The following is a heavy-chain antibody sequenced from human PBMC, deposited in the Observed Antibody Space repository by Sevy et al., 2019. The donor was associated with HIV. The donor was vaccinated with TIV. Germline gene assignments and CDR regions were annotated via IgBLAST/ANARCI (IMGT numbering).Heavy chain of an antibody. CDR1: GFSFSNSA. D-gene: IGHD3-3*01. CDR2: ISSDGVST. CDR3: VKDPDYNFWRGDYGMDV. J-gene: IGHJ6*02. V-gene: IGHV3-64D*06. Sequence: GGSLRLSCSGSGFSFSNSAMNWVRQTPGKGLKYVSAISSDGVSTYYTDSVRGRFTISRDNSKNTLYLQMSSLRVEDTAVYYCVKDPDYNFWRGDYGMDVWGQWTTATVSS.